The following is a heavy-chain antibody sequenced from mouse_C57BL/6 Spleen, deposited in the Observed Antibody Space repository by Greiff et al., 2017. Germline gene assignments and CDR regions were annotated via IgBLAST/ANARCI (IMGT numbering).Heavy chain of an antibody. D-gene: IGHD3-2*02. CDR3: ARYEGSSGDVAY. Sequence: QVQLQQPGAELVKPGASVKMSCKASGYTFTSYWITWVKQRPGQGLEWIGDIYPGSGSTNYNEKFKSKATLTVDTSSSTAYMQLSSLTSEDSAVYDCARYEGSSGDVAYWGQGTLVTVSA. CDR2: IYPGSGST. J-gene: IGHJ3*01. CDR1: GYTFTSYW. V-gene: IGHV1-55*01.